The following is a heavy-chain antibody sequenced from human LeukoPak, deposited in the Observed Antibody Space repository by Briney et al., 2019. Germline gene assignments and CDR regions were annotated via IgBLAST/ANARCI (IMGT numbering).Heavy chain of an antibody. D-gene: IGHD4-17*01. CDR2: ISAYNGNT. J-gene: IGHJ4*02. CDR1: GYTFTSYG. Sequence: VASVKVSCKASGYTFTSYGISWVRQAPVQGLEWMGWISAYNGNTNYAQKLQGRVTMTTDTSTSTAYMELRSLRSDDTAVYYCARDRFHGDYTGPYFDYWGQGTLVTVSS. V-gene: IGHV1-18*01. CDR3: ARDRFHGDYTGPYFDY.